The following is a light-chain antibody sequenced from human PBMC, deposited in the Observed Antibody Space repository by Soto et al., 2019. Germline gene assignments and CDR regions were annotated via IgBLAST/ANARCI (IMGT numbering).Light chain of an antibody. CDR3: CSYAGGGSYV. V-gene: IGLV2-23*02. CDR1: ISDVGTYNL. Sequence: QSALTQPASVSGSPGQSITISCTGTISDVGTYNLVSWFQQHPCKAPKLMIFEVTERPSGVSNCFSGSKSGNAASLTISGLQAEDEADYYCCSYAGGGSYVFGTGTKVTVL. J-gene: IGLJ1*01. CDR2: EVT.